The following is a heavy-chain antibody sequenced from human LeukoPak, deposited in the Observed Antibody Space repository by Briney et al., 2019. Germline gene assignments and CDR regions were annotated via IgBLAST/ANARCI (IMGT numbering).Heavy chain of an antibody. V-gene: IGHV1-2*02. CDR3: ASFLYSSSWW. J-gene: IGHJ4*02. CDR2: INPNSGGT. CDR1: GYTFTGYY. Sequence: VASVKVSCTASGYTFTGYYMHWVRQAPGQGLEWMGWINPNSGGTNYAKKFQGRVTMTRDTSISTAYMELSRLRTDDTAVYYCASFLYSSSWWWGQGTLVTVSS. D-gene: IGHD6-13*01.